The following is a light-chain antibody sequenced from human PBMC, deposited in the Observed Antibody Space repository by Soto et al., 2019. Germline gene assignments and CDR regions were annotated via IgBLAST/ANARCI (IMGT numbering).Light chain of an antibody. V-gene: IGKV3-11*01. CDR1: QSVISY. J-gene: IGKJ4*01. Sequence: ETVLTQSPATLSLSPGERATLSCRASQSVISYLAWYQQKPGQAPRLLIYDASNRAPGIPARFSGSGSGTDFTLTISSLEPEDFALYYCQQRNNWPLTFGGGTKVEIK. CDR3: QQRNNWPLT. CDR2: DAS.